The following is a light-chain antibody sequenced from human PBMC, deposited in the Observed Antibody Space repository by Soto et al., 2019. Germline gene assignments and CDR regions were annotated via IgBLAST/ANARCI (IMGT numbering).Light chain of an antibody. Sequence: DIQMTQSPSSLSASVGDRVTITCRASQSISSYLNWYQQKPGKAPKFLIYAASSLQSGVPSRFSGSASGTEFTLTISSLQPEDFATYYCQQVSGYPLSFGGGTKVDIK. CDR1: QSISSY. CDR3: QQVSGYPLS. J-gene: IGKJ4*01. CDR2: AAS. V-gene: IGKV1-39*01.